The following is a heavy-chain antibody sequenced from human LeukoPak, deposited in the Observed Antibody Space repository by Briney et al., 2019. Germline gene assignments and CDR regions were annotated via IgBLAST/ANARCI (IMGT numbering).Heavy chain of an antibody. Sequence: ASVKVSCKASGYTFTSYYMDWVRQAPGQGLEWMGIINPSGGSTSYAQKFQGRVTMTRDTSTSTVYMELSSLRSEDTAVYYCARDSRWPRGAFDIWGQGTMVTVSS. CDR1: GYTFTSYY. CDR2: INPSGGST. V-gene: IGHV1-46*01. D-gene: IGHD4-23*01. J-gene: IGHJ3*02. CDR3: ARDSRWPRGAFDI.